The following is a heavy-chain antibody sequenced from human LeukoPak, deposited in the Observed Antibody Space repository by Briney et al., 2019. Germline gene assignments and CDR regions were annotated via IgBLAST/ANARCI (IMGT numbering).Heavy chain of an antibody. CDR2: ISAYNGNT. V-gene: IGHV1-18*01. D-gene: IGHD6-19*01. Sequence: GASVKVSCKASGYTFTSYGISWVRQAPGQGLEWMGWISAYNGNTNYAQKLQGRVTMTTDTSTSTAYMELRSLRSDDTAVYYCARHVDSSGWYGDFDYWGQGTLVTVSS. J-gene: IGHJ4*02. CDR1: GYTFTSYG. CDR3: ARHVDSSGWYGDFDY.